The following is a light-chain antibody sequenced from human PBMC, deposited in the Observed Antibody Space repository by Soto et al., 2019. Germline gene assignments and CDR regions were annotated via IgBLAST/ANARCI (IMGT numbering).Light chain of an antibody. Sequence: EIVLTPSPGTLSLSPGKRATLSCRASQSISSSYLAWYQQRPGQAPRLLIYGASSRATGIPDRFSGSGSGTEFTLTISRLEPEDFAVYYCQQYGSPPITFGQGTRLEIK. V-gene: IGKV3-20*01. CDR3: QQYGSPPIT. CDR1: QSISSSY. CDR2: GAS. J-gene: IGKJ5*01.